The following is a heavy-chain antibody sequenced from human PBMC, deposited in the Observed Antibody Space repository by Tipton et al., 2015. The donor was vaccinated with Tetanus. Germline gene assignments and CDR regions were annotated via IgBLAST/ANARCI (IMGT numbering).Heavy chain of an antibody. D-gene: IGHD2-21*02. J-gene: IGHJ4*02. Sequence: SLRLSCAGSGFTFSEFTFSNAWMSWVRQAPGKGLEWIGRIKSQIDGGAVDYAAPTKDRFTLSRDDSKNTVFLHMTDLRAEDSAVYYCTTSGPGASGGDHRGQGTLVTVSA. V-gene: IGHV3-15*01. CDR2: IKSQIDGGAV. CDR1: GFTFSEFTFSNAW. CDR3: TTSGPGASGGDH.